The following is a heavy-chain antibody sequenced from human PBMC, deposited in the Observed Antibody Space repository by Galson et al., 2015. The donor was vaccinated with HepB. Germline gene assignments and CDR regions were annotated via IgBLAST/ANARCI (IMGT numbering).Heavy chain of an antibody. D-gene: IGHD1-26*01. CDR1: GFTVSSNY. Sequence: SLRLSCAASGFTVSSNYMSWVRQAPGKGLEWVSVIYSGGSTYYADSVKGRFTISRDNSKNTLYLQMNSLRAEDTAVYYCARAYSGSYYSDYWGQGTLVTVSS. CDR3: ARAYSGSYYSDY. CDR2: IYSGGST. J-gene: IGHJ4*02. V-gene: IGHV3-66*01.